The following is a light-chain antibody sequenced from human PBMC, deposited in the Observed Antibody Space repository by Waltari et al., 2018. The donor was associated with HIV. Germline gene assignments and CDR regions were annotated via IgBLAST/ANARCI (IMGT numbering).Light chain of an antibody. V-gene: IGLV1-47*01. J-gene: IGLJ3*02. CDR1: RSDIGTNY. CDR3: ASWDDSLGGRWV. Sequence: QSVLTQPPSTSGTPGQTVTISCSGTRSDIGTNYVYWYQQVPGTAPKLTFYMNIRRPSGVPARFSGSNSGTLSPLAISGLRSEDEAHYHCASWDDSLGGRWVFGGGTKLTVL. CDR2: MNI.